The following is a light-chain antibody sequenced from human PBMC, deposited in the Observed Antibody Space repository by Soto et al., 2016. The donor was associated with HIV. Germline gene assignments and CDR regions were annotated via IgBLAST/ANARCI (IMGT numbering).Light chain of an antibody. CDR2: DDS. Sequence: SYVLTQPPSVSVAPGKTARITCGGNNIGYKSVHWYQQEPGQAPVLVVFDDSDRPSGIPERFSGSKSGNTATLTISRVEAGDEADYFCQVWDGASDHVVFGGGTRLAVL. CDR1: NIGYKS. CDR3: QVWDGASDHVV. V-gene: IGLV3-21*03. J-gene: IGLJ2*01.